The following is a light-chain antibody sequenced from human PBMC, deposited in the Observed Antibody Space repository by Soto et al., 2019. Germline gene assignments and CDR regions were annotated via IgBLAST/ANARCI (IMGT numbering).Light chain of an antibody. J-gene: IGKJ1*01. CDR2: DAS. CDR1: QSIDTY. V-gene: IGKV3-11*01. CDR3: QQFGASLTWT. Sequence: EIVLTQSPAILSLSPGDTATLSCRASQSIDTYLAWYQQKPGQAPRLLIYDASDRATGIPARFSGSGSGTDFTLTISRLEPEDFAVYYCQQFGASLTWTFGQGTKVDIK.